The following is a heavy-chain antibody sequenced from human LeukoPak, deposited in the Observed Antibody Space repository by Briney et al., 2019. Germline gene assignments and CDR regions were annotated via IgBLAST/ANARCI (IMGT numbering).Heavy chain of an antibody. CDR3: ARKTYYYVG. CDR1: GGSFSGYY. J-gene: IGHJ4*02. V-gene: IGHV4-34*01. CDR2: INHSGGT. D-gene: IGHD3-10*02. Sequence: SETLSLTCAVYGGSFSGYYWSWIRQPPGKGLEWIGEINHSGGTNYNPSLKSRVTISVDTSKNQFSLKLSSVTAADTAVYYCARKTYYYVGWGQGTLVTVSS.